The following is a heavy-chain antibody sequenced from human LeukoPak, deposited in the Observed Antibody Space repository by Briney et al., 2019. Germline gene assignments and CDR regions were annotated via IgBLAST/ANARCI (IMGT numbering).Heavy chain of an antibody. CDR3: ARESYCSSTSCYGRYYFDY. J-gene: IGHJ4*02. V-gene: IGHV3-23*01. CDR2: ISGSGNRT. D-gene: IGHD2-2*01. CDR1: GFTFSSYA. Sequence: GGSLRLSCAASGFTFSSYAMSWVRQAPGMGLEWVSSISGSGNRTYYADSVKGRFTISRDNSKNTLYLQMHSLRVGDTAVYYCARESYCSSTSCYGRYYFDYWGQGTLVTVSS.